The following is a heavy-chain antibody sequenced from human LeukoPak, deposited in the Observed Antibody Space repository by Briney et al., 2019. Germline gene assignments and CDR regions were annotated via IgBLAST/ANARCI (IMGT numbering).Heavy chain of an antibody. Sequence: PGGSLRLSCAASGFTFSSYDMHWVRQVTGKGLEWVSGIDTAGDTYYPGSVKGRFTISRENAKNSLYLQMNSLRAGDTAVYYCERPLPFYDSAGSGAFDIWGKGTMATVFS. CDR3: ERPLPFYDSAGSGAFDI. V-gene: IGHV3-13*01. CDR1: GFTFSSYD. J-gene: IGHJ3*02. D-gene: IGHD3-22*01. CDR2: IDTAGDT.